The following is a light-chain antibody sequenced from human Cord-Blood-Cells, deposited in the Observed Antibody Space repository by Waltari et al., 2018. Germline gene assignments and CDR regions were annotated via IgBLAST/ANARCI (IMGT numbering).Light chain of an antibody. Sequence: DIQMTQSPPSLSASVGDRVTITCRASQSIRSYLNWYQQKPEKAPKLLIYAASSLQSGVPSRFSGSGSWTDFTLTISSLQPEDFATYYCQQSYSTPYTFGQGTKLEIK. CDR3: QQSYSTPYT. J-gene: IGKJ2*01. V-gene: IGKV1-39*01. CDR2: AAS. CDR1: QSIRSY.